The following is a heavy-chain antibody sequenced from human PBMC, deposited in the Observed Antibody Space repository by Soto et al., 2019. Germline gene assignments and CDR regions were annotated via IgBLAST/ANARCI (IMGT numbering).Heavy chain of an antibody. D-gene: IGHD3-22*01. V-gene: IGHV3-33*01. J-gene: IGHJ4*02. Sequence: QVQLVESGGGVVQPGRSLRLSCAASGFTFSSYGMHWVRQAPGKGLEWVAVIWYDGSNKYYADSVKGRFTISRDNSKNTLYLQVNSRRAEDTAVYYCARALGGHYYDSSGYLDYWGQGTLVTVSS. CDR1: GFTFSSYG. CDR2: IWYDGSNK. CDR3: ARALGGHYYDSSGYLDY.